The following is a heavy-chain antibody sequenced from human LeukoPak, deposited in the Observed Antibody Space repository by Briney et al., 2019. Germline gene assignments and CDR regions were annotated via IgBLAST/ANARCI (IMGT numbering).Heavy chain of an antibody. D-gene: IGHD5-12*01. CDR3: ARTGGYEFGFDY. J-gene: IGHJ4*02. CDR2: IKQDGSEK. CDR1: GFAFSNYW. V-gene: IGHV3-7*01. Sequence: GGSLRLSCAASGFAFSNYWMTWVRQAPGKGLKWVANIKQDGSEKYYVDSVKGRFTISRDNAKNSLDLQMNSLRAEDTAVYYCARTGGYEFGFDYWGQGTLVTVSS.